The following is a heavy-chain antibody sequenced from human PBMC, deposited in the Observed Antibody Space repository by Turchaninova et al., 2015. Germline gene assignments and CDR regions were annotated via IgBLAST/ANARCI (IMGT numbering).Heavy chain of an antibody. D-gene: IGHD1-26*01. V-gene: IGHV6-1*02. Sequence: QVQLPQSGPGLVKPSQTLPLTWSSSGDSCSSSSAAWNWIRQSPSKGLEWLGRTYYRSRWYNDYALSVKSRITINSDTSENQFSLRLNSVTPEDTAVYYCARGGTYFKGFEFWGQGALVTVSS. CDR1: GDSCSSSSAA. J-gene: IGHJ4*02. CDR3: ARGGTYFKGFEF. CDR2: TYYRSRWYN.